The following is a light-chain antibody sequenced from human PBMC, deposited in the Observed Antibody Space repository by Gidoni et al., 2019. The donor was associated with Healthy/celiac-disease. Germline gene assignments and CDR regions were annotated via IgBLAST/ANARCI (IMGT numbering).Light chain of an antibody. CDR1: SSNIGAGYD. CDR3: QSYDSSLRGV. J-gene: IGLJ1*01. Sequence: HSVLTQPPSLSGAPVQRVTISCTGSSSNIGAGYDVHWYQQLPGTAPKLLIYGNSHRPSGVPDRFSGSKSGTSASLAITGLQAEDEADYYCQSYDSSLRGVFGTGTKVTVL. V-gene: IGLV1-40*01. CDR2: GNS.